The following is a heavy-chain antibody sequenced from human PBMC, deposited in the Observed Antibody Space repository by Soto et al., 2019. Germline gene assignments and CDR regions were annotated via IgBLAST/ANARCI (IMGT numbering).Heavy chain of an antibody. J-gene: IGHJ4*02. CDR3: ARLHANYFDC. Sequence: QVQLRESGPGLVQPSETLSLICTVSNGSISSDYWSWIRQPPGKGLEWIGYVYNSGRTNYNPSLKGRVTRTVDTSRNQLSPTLTSVTAADTAVYYCARLHANYFDCWGQGTLVTVSS. CDR2: VYNSGRT. V-gene: IGHV4-59*01. CDR1: NGSISSDY.